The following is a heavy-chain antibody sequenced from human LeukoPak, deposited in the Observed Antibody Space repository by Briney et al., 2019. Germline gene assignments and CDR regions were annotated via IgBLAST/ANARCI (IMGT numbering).Heavy chain of an antibody. CDR1: GFTFSRYA. CDR3: ASVPRYGDSLFDC. CDR2: ISASGEST. D-gene: IGHD4-17*01. V-gene: IGHV3-23*01. J-gene: IGHJ4*02. Sequence: GGSLRLSCAASGFTFSRYAMSWVRQAPGKGLEWVSGISASGESTYYADSVKGRPTISRDNSKNTLYLLMNSLRAEDTAVYFCASVPRYGDSLFDCWGQGTLVTVSS.